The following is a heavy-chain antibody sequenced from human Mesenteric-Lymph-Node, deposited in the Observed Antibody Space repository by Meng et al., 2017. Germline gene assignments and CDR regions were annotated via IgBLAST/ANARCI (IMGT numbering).Heavy chain of an antibody. J-gene: IGHJ1*01. Sequence: GESLKISCAASGFTFYSYAMSWVRQAPGKGLEWVASVSGSGGNTYYADSVKGRFTISRDRSKNTLYLQMNNLSAEDTAVYYCAKGDDGRAYYEYFQEWGQGTLVTVSS. V-gene: IGHV3-23*01. CDR2: VSGSGGNT. CDR3: AKGDDGRAYYEYFQE. D-gene: IGHD3-22*01. CDR1: GFTFYSYA.